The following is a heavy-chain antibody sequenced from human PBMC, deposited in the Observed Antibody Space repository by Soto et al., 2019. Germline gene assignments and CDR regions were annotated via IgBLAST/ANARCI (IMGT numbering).Heavy chain of an antibody. CDR1: GFTFSSYA. V-gene: IGHV3-30-3*01. J-gene: IGHJ4*02. Sequence: QVQLVESGGGVVQPGRSLRLSCAASGFTFSSYAMHWVRQAPGKGLEWVAVISYDGSNKYYADSVKGRFTTSRDNLKKTLHLKRNRLEVAATVGYYCAGVSGFTFGGLNGYFDFRCQGRLVTVSS. CDR3: AGVSGFTFGGLNGYFDF. D-gene: IGHD3-16*01. CDR2: ISYDGSNK.